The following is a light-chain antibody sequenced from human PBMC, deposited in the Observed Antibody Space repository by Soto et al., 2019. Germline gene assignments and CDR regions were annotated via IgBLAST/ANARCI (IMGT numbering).Light chain of an antibody. CDR3: QQGSNCL. CDR1: QSVSSY. J-gene: IGKJ2*01. CDR2: DAS. Sequence: EIVLTPSPATLSLSPGERATLSCRASQSVSSYLAWYQQKPGQAPRLLIYDASNRDTGIPARFSGSGSGTDFTFTISSLEPEDVEVYDCQQGSNCLFGQGTKLE. V-gene: IGKV3-11*01.